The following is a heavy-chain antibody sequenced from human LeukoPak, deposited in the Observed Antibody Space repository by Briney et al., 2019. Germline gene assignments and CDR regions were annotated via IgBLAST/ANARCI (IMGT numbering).Heavy chain of an antibody. J-gene: IGHJ6*02. D-gene: IGHD6-19*01. CDR3: ATGRSGWTNYYYYGMDV. V-gene: IGHV4-59*08. CDR1: GGSISSYY. Sequence: PSETLSLTCTVSGGSISSYYWSWIRQPPGKGLEWIGYIYYSGSTNYNPSLKSRVTISVDTSKNQFSLKLSSVTAADTAVYYCATGRSGWTNYYYYGMDVWGQGTTVTVSS. CDR2: IYYSGST.